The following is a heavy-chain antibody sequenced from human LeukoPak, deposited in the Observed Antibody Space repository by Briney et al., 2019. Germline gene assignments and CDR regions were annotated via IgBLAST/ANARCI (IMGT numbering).Heavy chain of an antibody. CDR3: AKDTSLRPIASDY. V-gene: IGHV3-23*01. CDR1: GGSISSYY. Sequence: ETLSLTCTVSGGSISSYYWSWVRQAPGKGLEWVSAISGSGGSTYYADSVKGRFTISRDNSKNTLYLQMDSLRAEDTAVYYCAKDTSLRPIASDYWGQGTLVTVSS. J-gene: IGHJ4*02. D-gene: IGHD2-21*01. CDR2: ISGSGGST.